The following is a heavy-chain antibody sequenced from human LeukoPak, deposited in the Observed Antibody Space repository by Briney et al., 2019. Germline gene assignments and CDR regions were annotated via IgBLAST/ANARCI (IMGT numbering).Heavy chain of an antibody. J-gene: IGHJ4*02. CDR2: ISSRSSYI. D-gene: IGHD5-12*01. V-gene: IGHV3-21*01. Sequence: PGGSLRLSCAASGFTFSSYSMSWVRQAPGKGLEWVSSISSRSSYIYYVDSVKGRFTISRDNAKNSLYLQMNSLRAEDTAVYYCAKDNSRYSGYDCMDYWGQGTLVTVSS. CDR1: GFTFSSYS. CDR3: AKDNSRYSGYDCMDY.